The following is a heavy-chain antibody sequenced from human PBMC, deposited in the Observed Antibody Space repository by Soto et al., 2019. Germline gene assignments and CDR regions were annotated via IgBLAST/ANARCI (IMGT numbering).Heavy chain of an antibody. CDR3: ARHTPAISISDH. V-gene: IGHV4-34*01. Sequence: PSETLSLTCAVYGGSFSGYYWSWIRQPPGKGLEWIGEINHSGSTNYNPSLKSRVTISVDTSKNQFSLKLSSVTAADTAVYYCARHTPAISISDHWGQGTLVT. J-gene: IGHJ4*02. D-gene: IGHD2-15*01. CDR2: INHSGST. CDR1: GGSFSGYY.